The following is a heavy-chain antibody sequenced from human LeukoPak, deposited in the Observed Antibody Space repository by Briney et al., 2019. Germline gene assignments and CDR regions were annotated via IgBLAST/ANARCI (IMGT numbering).Heavy chain of an antibody. CDR3: AREDSSGLDY. J-gene: IGHJ4*02. CDR2: ISGSGGST. V-gene: IGHV3-23*01. D-gene: IGHD6-19*01. Sequence: GGTLRLSCAASGFTFSSYGMSWVRQAPEKGLEWVSGISGSGGSTYYADSVKGRFTISRDNFKNTLYLQMNSLRAEDTAIYYCAREDSSGLDYWGQGTLVTVSS. CDR1: GFTFSSYG.